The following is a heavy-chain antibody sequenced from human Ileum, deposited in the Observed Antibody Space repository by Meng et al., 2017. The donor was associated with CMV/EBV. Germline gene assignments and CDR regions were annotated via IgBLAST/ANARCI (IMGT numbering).Heavy chain of an antibody. D-gene: IGHD3-3*01. Sequence: GESLKISCAASGFTFRRYWITWVRQAPGKGLEWVATINQDGSEKYSMDSVKGRFTISRDNANNSLFLQMNSLRAEDTAVYYCARRNDFWTYYYYYALDVWGQGTLVTVSS. J-gene: IGHJ6*02. CDR3: ARRNDFWTYYYYYALDV. V-gene: IGHV3-7*01. CDR1: GFTFRRYW. CDR2: INQDGSEK.